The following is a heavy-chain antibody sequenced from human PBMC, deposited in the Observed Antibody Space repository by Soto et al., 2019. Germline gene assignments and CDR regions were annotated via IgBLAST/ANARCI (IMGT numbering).Heavy chain of an antibody. J-gene: IGHJ4*02. Sequence: EVQLVESGGGLVQPGGSLRLSCAVSGFIFSDHYMDWVRQAPGQGLEWVGRSRNKDHRFSTQYAASVEGRFTISRDDSKNSVYLQMNSLKTEDTALYYCVRGKNTCDYWGQGTLLTVSS. V-gene: IGHV3-72*01. CDR2: SRNKDHRFST. CDR3: VRGKNTCDY. D-gene: IGHD3-10*01. CDR1: GFIFSDHY.